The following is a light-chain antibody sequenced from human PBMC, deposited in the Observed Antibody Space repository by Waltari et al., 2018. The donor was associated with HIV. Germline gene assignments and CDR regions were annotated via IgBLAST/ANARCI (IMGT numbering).Light chain of an antibody. Sequence: LLTQSPGTRSLSPGERATLSCRASQSISSSYVAWYQQKPGQAPRLLIYGASSRATGIPDRFSGSGSGTDFTLTISRLEPEDCAVYYCQRYGTSPLDFGGGTKVEIK. CDR3: QRYGTSPLD. V-gene: IGKV3-20*01. CDR2: GAS. J-gene: IGKJ4*01. CDR1: QSISSSY.